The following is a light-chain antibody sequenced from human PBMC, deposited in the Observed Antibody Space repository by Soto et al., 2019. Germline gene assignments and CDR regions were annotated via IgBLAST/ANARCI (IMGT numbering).Light chain of an antibody. Sequence: DIQMTQSPSTLSASVGERVTITCRASQSISVWMAWYQQKPGRAPQLLIYDASNLESGVPSRFSGSGSGTEFTLSISSLQPDDVATYYCQQYNSYAWTFGQGTKGEIK. CDR3: QQYNSYAWT. V-gene: IGKV1-5*01. J-gene: IGKJ1*01. CDR1: QSISVW. CDR2: DAS.